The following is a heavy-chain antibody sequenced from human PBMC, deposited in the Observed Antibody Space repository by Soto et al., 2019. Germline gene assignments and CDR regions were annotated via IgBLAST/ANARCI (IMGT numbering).Heavy chain of an antibody. J-gene: IGHJ3*02. CDR1: GYTFTSYY. CDR3: AREGYYDSSGYPGDDAFDI. D-gene: IGHD3-22*01. CDR2: INPSGGST. V-gene: IGHV1-46*01. Sequence: ASVNVSCKASGYTFTSYYMHWVRQAPGQGLEWMGIINPSGGSTSYAQKFQGRVTMTRDTSTSTVYMELSSLRSEDTAVYYCAREGYYDSSGYPGDDAFDIWGQGTMVTVSS.